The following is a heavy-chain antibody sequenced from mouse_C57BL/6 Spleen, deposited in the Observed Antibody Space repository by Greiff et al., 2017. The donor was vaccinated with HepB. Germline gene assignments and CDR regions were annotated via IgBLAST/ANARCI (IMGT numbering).Heavy chain of an antibody. CDR1: GFTFSSYA. Sequence: EVQLVESGGGLVKPGGSLKLSCAASGFTFSSYAMSWVRQTPEKRLEWVATISDGGSYTYYPDNVKGRFTISRDNAKNNLYLQMSHLKSEDTAMYYCASYSNYVFDYWGQGTTLTVSS. D-gene: IGHD2-5*01. J-gene: IGHJ2*01. CDR3: ASYSNYVFDY. V-gene: IGHV5-4*01. CDR2: ISDGGSYT.